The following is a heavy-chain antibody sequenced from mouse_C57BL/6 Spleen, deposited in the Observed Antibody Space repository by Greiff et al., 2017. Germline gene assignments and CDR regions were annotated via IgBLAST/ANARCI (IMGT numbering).Heavy chain of an antibody. CDR2: ISYDGSN. J-gene: IGHJ4*01. CDR3: ARDRAFIH. V-gene: IGHV3-6*01. Sequence: ESGPGLVKPSQSLSLTCSVTGYSITSGYYWNWIRQFPGNKLEWMGYISYDGSNNYNPSLKNRISITRDTSKNQFFLKLNSVTTEDTATYYCARDRAFIHWGQGTSVTVSS. CDR1: GYSITSGYY. D-gene: IGHD3-1*01.